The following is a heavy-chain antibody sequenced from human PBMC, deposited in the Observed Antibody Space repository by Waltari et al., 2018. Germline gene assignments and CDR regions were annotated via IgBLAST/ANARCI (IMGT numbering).Heavy chain of an antibody. D-gene: IGHD4-4*01. CDR2: IKQDGSET. J-gene: IGHJ3*01. Sequence: EVQLVESGGGLVQPGGSLSLSVAASGFIFSYFSLSWVRQAPGKGLEWVANIKQDGSETYYLDSVKGRFTISKDDVGNSLSLQMNNLRVEDTAVYYCARDMTVSQSDGFDLWGQGTMVTVS. CDR3: ARDMTVSQSDGFDL. V-gene: IGHV3-7*01. CDR1: GFIFSYFS.